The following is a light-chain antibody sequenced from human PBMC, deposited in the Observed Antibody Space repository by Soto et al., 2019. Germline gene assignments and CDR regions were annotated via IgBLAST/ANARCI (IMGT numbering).Light chain of an antibody. CDR1: SSDIVGYNY. J-gene: IGLJ3*02. V-gene: IGLV2-8*01. CDR2: EVS. Sequence: QSALTQPPSASGSPGQSVTISFTGTSSDIVGYNYVSWYQQHPGKAPKLIIYEVSKRPSGVPDRFSGSKSGNTASLTVSGLQAEDEADYYCTSYAGSNNLVFAGGTKLTVL. CDR3: TSYAGSNNLV.